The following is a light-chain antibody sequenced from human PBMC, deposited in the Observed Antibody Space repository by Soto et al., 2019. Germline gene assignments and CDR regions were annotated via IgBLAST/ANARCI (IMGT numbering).Light chain of an antibody. CDR2: LNSDGSH. CDR1: SGHSNYA. V-gene: IGLV4-69*01. J-gene: IGLJ3*02. Sequence: QLVLTQAPSASASLGASVKLTCTLSSGHSNYAIAWHQQQPRKGPRFLMKLNSDGSHNKGDGIPDRFSGSSSGTERSLTISNLQSEDEADYYCQTWGTGVWVFGGGTKLTVL. CDR3: QTWGTGVWV.